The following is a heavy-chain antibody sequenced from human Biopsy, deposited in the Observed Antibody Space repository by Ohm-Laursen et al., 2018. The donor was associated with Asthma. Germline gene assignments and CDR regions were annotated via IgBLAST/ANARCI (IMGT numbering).Heavy chain of an antibody. CDR2: VHSTGST. V-gene: IGHV4-59*07. CDR3: VRATSTWSQSGPHYFDH. D-gene: IGHD6-13*01. CDR1: PGSINDYY. J-gene: IGHJ4*02. Sequence: SDTLSLTCTVSPGSINDYYWNWIRQFQGKGLEWIGYVHSTGSTRFNPSLKSRLTISVDTSVDQVSLKLTSVTAADTAVYYCVRATSTWSQSGPHYFDHWGQGTLVTVSS.